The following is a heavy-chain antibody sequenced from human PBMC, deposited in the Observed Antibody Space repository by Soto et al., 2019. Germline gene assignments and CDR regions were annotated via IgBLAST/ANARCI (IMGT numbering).Heavy chain of an antibody. J-gene: IGHJ6*02. D-gene: IGHD2-21*02. V-gene: IGHV4-59*01. Sequence: XXTLSLTCTVSGGSISSYYWRWIPQPPGKGLEWIGYMYNTGSTIYNPSLKSRVTISVDTSKNQFSLKLNSVTAADTAVYYCARDLWGYCGTDCYPLDVWGQGTTVTVSS. CDR2: MYNTGST. CDR1: GGSISSYY. CDR3: ARDLWGYCGTDCYPLDV.